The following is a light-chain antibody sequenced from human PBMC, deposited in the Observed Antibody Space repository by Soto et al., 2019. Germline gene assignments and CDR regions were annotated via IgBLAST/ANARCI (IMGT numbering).Light chain of an antibody. J-gene: IGKJ5*01. V-gene: IGKV3-15*01. Sequence: EVVMTQSPATLSVSPGERVALSCRASQSISINLARIQQKPGQAPRLLISGASTGATGIPARFSGSGSGTEFTLTINSLQPDDFATYYCQQYNSYLITFGQGTLLEIK. CDR1: QSISIN. CDR2: GAS. CDR3: QQYNSYLIT.